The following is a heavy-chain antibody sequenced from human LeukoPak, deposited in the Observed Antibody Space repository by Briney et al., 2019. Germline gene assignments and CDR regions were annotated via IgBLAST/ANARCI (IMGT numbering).Heavy chain of an antibody. J-gene: IGHJ4*02. CDR1: GGTFSSYA. V-gene: IGHV1-69*05. CDR2: IIPIFGTA. CDR3: AQSRITMIVEEYYFDY. Sequence: ASVKVSCKASGGTFSSYAISWVRQAPGQGLEWMGGIIPIFGTANYAQKFQGRATITTDESTSTAYMELSSLRSEDTAVYYCAQSRITMIVEEYYFDYWGQGTQVTVSS. D-gene: IGHD3-22*01.